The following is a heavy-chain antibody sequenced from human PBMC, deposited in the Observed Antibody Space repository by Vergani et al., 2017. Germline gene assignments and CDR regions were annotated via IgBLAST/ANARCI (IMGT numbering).Heavy chain of an antibody. J-gene: IGHJ6*02. CDR3: ANLGATLALDYYGMDV. D-gene: IGHD1-26*01. CDR2: INPNSGGT. Sequence: QVQLVQSGAEVKKPGSSVKVSCKASGGTFSSYAISWVRQAPGQGLEWMGRINPNSGGTNYAQKFQGRVTMTRDTSISTAYMELSRLRSDDTAVYSCANLGATLALDYYGMDVWGQGTTVTVSS. V-gene: IGHV1-2*02. CDR1: GGTFSSYA.